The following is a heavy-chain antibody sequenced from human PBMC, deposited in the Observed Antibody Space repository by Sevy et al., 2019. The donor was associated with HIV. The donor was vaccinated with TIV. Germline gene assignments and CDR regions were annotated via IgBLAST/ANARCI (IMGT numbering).Heavy chain of an antibody. CDR2: ISPYNGDT. CDR1: GYSFTTYR. CDR3: ARAYCSGGSCYSLAY. J-gene: IGHJ4*02. V-gene: IGHV1-18*01. Sequence: ASVKVSCKASGYSFTTYRITWLRQAPGQGLEWMGWISPYNGDTNYVQNLQGRVTMITDTSTSTAYMELRSLRSDDTAVYYCARAYCSGGSCYSLAYWGQGTRVTVSS. D-gene: IGHD2-15*01.